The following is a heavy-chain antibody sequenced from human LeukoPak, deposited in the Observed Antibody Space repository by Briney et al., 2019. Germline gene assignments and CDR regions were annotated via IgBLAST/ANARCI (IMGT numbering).Heavy chain of an antibody. J-gene: IGHJ4*02. CDR2: IYYSGST. Sequence: SETLSLTCTISSGSISSFFWSWIRQPAGKGLEWIGHIYYSGSTNYNPSLKSRVSISVDTSKNQFSLKLSSVTAADTAVYYCARLRPSMVRGVIHFDYWGQGTLVTVSS. CDR1: SGSISSFF. D-gene: IGHD3-10*01. V-gene: IGHV4-59*08. CDR3: ARLRPSMVRGVIHFDY.